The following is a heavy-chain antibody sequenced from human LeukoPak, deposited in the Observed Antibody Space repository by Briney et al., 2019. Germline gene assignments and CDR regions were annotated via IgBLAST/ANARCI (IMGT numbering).Heavy chain of an antibody. Sequence: GAAVKVSCKASGYTFIHYFVHWVRQAPGQGLEWMGRINSNSGGTEYTQKFQGRVTMTRDTSITTVYMELSSLTSDDTAVYYCARDLSSTSNXELDXXGQGTXVTV. J-gene: IGHJ4*02. CDR1: GYTFIHYF. CDR3: ARDLSSTSNXELDX. CDR2: INSNSGGT. D-gene: IGHD7-27*01. V-gene: IGHV1-2*06.